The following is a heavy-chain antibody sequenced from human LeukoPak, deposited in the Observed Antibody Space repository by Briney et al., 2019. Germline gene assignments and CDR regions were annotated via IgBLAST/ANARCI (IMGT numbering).Heavy chain of an antibody. Sequence: SETLSLTCTVSGGSINNYYWSWIRQPPGKGLEWIGYIYYSGSTNYNPSLKSRVTISLDTPKHQFSLKLSSVTDAEPAVYYCARDRCRSIICYLTITLQGYLDLWGSGTVVTVSS. D-gene: IGHD2-2*01. CDR1: GGSINNYY. V-gene: IGHV4-59*01. CDR2: IYYSGST. CDR3: ARDRCRSIICYLTITLQGYLDL. J-gene: IGHJ2*01.